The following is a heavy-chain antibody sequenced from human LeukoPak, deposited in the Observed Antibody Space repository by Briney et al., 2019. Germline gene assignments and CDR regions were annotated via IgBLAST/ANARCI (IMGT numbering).Heavy chain of an antibody. CDR2: IKQDGSEK. Sequence: GGSQRLSCAASGFTFSSYWMSWVRQAPGKGLEWVANIKQDGSEKYYVDSVKGRFTISRDNAKNSLYLQLSSLRVEDMGIYYCARDGETATPWGLDLWGQGTMVTVSS. CDR1: GFTFSSYW. V-gene: IGHV3-7*01. D-gene: IGHD5-24*01. CDR3: ARDGETATPWGLDL. J-gene: IGHJ3*01.